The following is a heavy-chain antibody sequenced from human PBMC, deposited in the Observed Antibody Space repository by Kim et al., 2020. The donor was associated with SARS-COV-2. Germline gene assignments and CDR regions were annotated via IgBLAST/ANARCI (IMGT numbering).Heavy chain of an antibody. D-gene: IGHD6-13*01. CDR3: ARGGQQLWGGDPFDL. V-gene: IGHV1-46*01. Sequence: ASVKVSCKASGYTFTNSYLHWVRLAPGQGLEWMGIINPSGGATSYAQKFQGRFTMTRDTSTSTIYMELSSLRSDDTAIYYCARGGQQLWGGDPFDLWGQGTLVAVSS. J-gene: IGHJ3*01. CDR1: GYTFTNSY. CDR2: INPSGGAT.